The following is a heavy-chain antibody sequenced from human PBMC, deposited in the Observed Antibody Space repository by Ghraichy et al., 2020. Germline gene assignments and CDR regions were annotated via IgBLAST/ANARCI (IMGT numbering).Heavy chain of an antibody. CDR3: ARHPSVAAAGIVTVEYFQH. J-gene: IGHJ1*01. D-gene: IGHD6-13*01. CDR2: IYYSGST. V-gene: IGHV4-39*01. Sequence: SQTLSLTCTVSGGSISSSSYYWGWIRQPPGKGLEWIGSIYYSGSTYYNPSLKSRVTISVDTSKNQFSLKLSSVTAADTAVYYCARHPSVAAAGIVTVEYFQHWGQGTLVTVSS. CDR1: GGSISSSSYY.